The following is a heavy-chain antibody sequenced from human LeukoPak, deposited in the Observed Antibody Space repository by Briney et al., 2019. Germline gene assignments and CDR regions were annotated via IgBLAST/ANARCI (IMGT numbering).Heavy chain of an antibody. D-gene: IGHD6-13*01. CDR2: INQDGSEK. J-gene: IGHJ3*02. CDR3: ARGVKSAVWQAFDI. V-gene: IGHV3-7*04. CDR1: GFTFSSYS. Sequence: PGGSLRLSCAASGFTFSSYSMNWVRQAPGKGLEWVANINQDGSEKYYVDSVKGRFTISRDNAKNSLYLQMNSLRAEDTAVYYCARGVKSAVWQAFDIWGQGTMVTVSS.